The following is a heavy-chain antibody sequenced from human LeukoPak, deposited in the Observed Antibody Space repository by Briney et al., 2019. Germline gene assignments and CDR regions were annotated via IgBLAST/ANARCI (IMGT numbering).Heavy chain of an antibody. D-gene: IGHD3-22*01. CDR3: ARHYDSSGYPHFDY. CDR1: GYSISSGYY. V-gene: IGHV4-38-2*01. Sequence: SETLSLTCAVSGYSISSGYYWGWIRQPPGKGLEWIGSIYHTGNTYYNPSLKSRVTISVDTSKNQFSLKLSSVTAADTAVYYCARHYDSSGYPHFDYWGQGTLVTVSS. J-gene: IGHJ4*02. CDR2: IYHTGNT.